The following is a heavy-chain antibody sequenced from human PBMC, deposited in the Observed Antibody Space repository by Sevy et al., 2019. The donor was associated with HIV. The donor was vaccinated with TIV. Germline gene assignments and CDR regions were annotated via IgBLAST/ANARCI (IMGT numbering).Heavy chain of an antibody. CDR3: AGGDYYDNFDP. D-gene: IGHD3-22*01. CDR1: GYSFTSYD. Sequence: ASVKVSCKGSGYSFTSYDINWVRQATGQGLEWMGWMNSNSGNTGYAQKFQGRVTMTRNTSINTAYMERGSLGFEDTAVYYCAGGDYYDNFDPWGRGTLVTVSS. J-gene: IGHJ5*02. V-gene: IGHV1-8*01. CDR2: MNSNSGNT.